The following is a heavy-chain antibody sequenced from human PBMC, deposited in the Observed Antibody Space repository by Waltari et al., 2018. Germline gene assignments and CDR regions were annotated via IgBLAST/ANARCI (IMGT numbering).Heavy chain of an antibody. CDR1: GYSISSCYY. CDR3: SRGGTYYDFWSGYYTFDY. Sequence: QVQLQESGPGLVKPSETLSLTCTVTGYSISSCYYWGWIRQHPGKVLAWIGSIYQSGSTNYNPTLKSRSTISVDTSNNQFSLNLSSVTAADTAVYYCSRGGTYYDFWSGYYTFDYWGQGTLVTVSS. V-gene: IGHV4-38-2*02. D-gene: IGHD3-3*01. CDR2: IYQSGST. J-gene: IGHJ4*02.